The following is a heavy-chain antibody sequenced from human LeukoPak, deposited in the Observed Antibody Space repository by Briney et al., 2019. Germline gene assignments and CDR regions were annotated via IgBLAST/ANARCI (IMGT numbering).Heavy chain of an antibody. CDR3: ARVRVPAANELHDAFDI. V-gene: IGHV1-69*05. Sequence: GASVKVSCKASGGTFSSYAISWVRQAPGQGLEWMGGIIPIFGTANYAQKFQGRVTITTDESTSTAYMELSSPRSEDTAVYYCARVRVPAANELHDAFDIWGQGTMVTVSS. D-gene: IGHD2-2*01. CDR1: GGTFSSYA. J-gene: IGHJ3*02. CDR2: IIPIFGTA.